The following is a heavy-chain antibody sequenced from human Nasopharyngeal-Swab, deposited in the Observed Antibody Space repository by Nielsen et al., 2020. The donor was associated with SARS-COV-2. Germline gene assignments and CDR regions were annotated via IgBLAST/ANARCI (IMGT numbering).Heavy chain of an antibody. V-gene: IGHV1-18*01. CDR3: ARDYYDSSGYYYDAFDI. CDR2: ISAYNGNT. J-gene: IGHJ3*02. Sequence: WVRQAPGEGLEWMGWISAYNGNTNYAQKIQGRVTMTTDTSTSTAYMELRSLRSDDTAVYYCARDYYDSSGYYYDAFDIWGQGTMVTVSS. D-gene: IGHD3-22*01.